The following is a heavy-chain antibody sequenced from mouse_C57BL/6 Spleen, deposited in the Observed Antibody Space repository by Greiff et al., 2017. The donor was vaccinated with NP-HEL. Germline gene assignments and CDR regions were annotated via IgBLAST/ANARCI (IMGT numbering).Heavy chain of an antibody. CDR3: ARIYYDYDGVAY. CDR2: IYPGDGDT. V-gene: IGHV1-82*01. J-gene: IGHJ3*01. Sequence: QVQLKQSGPELVKPGASVKISFKASGYAFSSSWMNWVKQRPGKGLEWIGRIYPGDGDTNYNGKFKGKATLTADKSSSTAYMQLSSLTSEDSAVYFCARIYYDYDGVAYWGQGTLVTVSA. CDR1: GYAFSSSW. D-gene: IGHD2-4*01.